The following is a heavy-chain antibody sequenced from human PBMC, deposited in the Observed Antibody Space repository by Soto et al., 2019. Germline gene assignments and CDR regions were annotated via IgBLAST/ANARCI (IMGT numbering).Heavy chain of an antibody. CDR3: AIQDCTNDVCLEAAVTVGGALES. CDR2: ISSDGTTT. V-gene: IGHV3-74*01. Sequence: EVQLVQSGGGLAQPGKSLRLSRAASGFTFRKFWMHWIRQVPGKGPVWVSYISSDGTTTDYADSVKGRFTISRDNAKDTLYLQMDSLRAEDTAVYYCAIQDCTNDVCLEAAVTVGGALESWGQGTLVTVSS. J-gene: IGHJ1*01. CDR1: GFTFRKFW. D-gene: IGHD2-8*01.